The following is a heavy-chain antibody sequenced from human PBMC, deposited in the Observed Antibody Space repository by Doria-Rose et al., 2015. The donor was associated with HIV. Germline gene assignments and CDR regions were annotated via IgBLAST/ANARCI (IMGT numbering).Heavy chain of an antibody. CDR1: ISSYY. CDR2: TYSSGGT. J-gene: IGHJ6*03. Sequence: ISSYYWNWIRQPPGKGLEWIGYTYSSGGTHYNSSLKSRVTISIDTSKNQFSLKLSSVTAADTAVYYCARFRPSRGIYYSLDVWGKGTTVTVSS. D-gene: IGHD3-10*01. V-gene: IGHV4-4*09. CDR3: ARFRPSRGIYYSLDV.